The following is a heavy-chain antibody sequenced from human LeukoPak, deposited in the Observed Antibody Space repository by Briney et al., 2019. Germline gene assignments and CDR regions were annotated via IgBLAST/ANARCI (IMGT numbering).Heavy chain of an antibody. J-gene: IGHJ3*02. CDR1: GGSISSYY. Sequence: SETLSLTCTVSGGSISSYYWSWIRQPPGKGLEWIGYIYYSGSTNYNPSLKSRVTISVDTSKNQFSLKLSPVTAADTAVYYCARWGDYVWGSYRYTVAFDIWGQGTMVTVSS. CDR2: IYYSGST. D-gene: IGHD3-16*02. CDR3: ARWGDYVWGSYRYTVAFDI. V-gene: IGHV4-59*08.